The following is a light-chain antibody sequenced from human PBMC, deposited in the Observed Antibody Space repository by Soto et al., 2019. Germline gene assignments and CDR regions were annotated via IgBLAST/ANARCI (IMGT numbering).Light chain of an antibody. Sequence: EIVLTQSPATLSLSPGERATLSCRASQSVSSYLAWYQQKPGQAPRLLIYEASNRATGIPARFSGSGSGTDFTLTISSLEPEYSAVYYCQQRSNWSTFGQGTRLEMK. CDR2: EAS. CDR1: QSVSSY. CDR3: QQRSNWST. V-gene: IGKV3-11*01. J-gene: IGKJ5*01.